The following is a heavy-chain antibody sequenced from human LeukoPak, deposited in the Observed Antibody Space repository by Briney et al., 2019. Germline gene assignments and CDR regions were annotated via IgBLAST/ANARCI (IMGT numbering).Heavy chain of an antibody. CDR1: GYTFTSYY. D-gene: IGHD3-3*01. CDR2: INPSGGST. V-gene: IGHV1-46*01. CDR3: ARARTFKYYDFWSGPLAGMDV. Sequence: ASVKVSCKASGYTFTSYYMHWVRQAPGQGLEWMGIINPSGGSTSYAQKFQGRVTTTRDTSTGTVYMELSSLRSEDTAVYYCARARTFKYYDFWSGPLAGMDVWGQGTTVTVSS. J-gene: IGHJ6*02.